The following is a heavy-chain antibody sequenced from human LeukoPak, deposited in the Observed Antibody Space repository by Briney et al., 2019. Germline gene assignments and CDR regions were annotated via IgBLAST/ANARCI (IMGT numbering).Heavy chain of an antibody. D-gene: IGHD1-1*01. V-gene: IGHV4-4*07. J-gene: IGHJ4*02. CDR3: ARDLVGLEPGDGFDY. Sequence: PSETLSLTCTVSGGSISSYYWSWIRQPAGKGLEWIGRIYTRGSTNYNPSLKSRVTMSVDTSKNQFSLKLSSVTAADTAVYYCARDLVGLEPGDGFDYWGQGTLVTVSS. CDR2: IYTRGST. CDR1: GGSISSYY.